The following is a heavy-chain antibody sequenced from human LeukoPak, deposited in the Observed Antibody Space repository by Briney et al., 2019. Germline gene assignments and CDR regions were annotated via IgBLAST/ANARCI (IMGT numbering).Heavy chain of an antibody. J-gene: IGHJ4*02. V-gene: IGHV3-66*01. CDR2: IYSDAST. D-gene: IGHD3-16*01. CDR1: GYSVSDKP. CDR3: AARPDSSRGPYDY. Sequence: GGSLRLSCAASGYSVSDKPMTWVRQAAGKGLEWVSVIYSDASTHYSESVRGRFYISRDNSKNTLYLQMNSLGAEDTAVYYCAARPDSSRGPYDYWGQGTLVTVSS.